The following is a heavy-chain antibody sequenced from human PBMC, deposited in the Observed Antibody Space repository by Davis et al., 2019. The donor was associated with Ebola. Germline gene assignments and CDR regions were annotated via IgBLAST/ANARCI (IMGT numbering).Heavy chain of an antibody. CDR3: ARGGIAVAGPDY. CDR1: GGSVSNYY. Sequence: SETLSLTCTVSGGSVSNYYWSWIRQPPGKGLEWIGYIYYSGSTNYNPSLKSRVTISVDTSKNQFSLKLSSVTAADTAVYYCARGGIAVAGPDYWGQGTLVTVSS. CDR2: IYYSGST. D-gene: IGHD6-19*01. V-gene: IGHV4-59*02. J-gene: IGHJ4*02.